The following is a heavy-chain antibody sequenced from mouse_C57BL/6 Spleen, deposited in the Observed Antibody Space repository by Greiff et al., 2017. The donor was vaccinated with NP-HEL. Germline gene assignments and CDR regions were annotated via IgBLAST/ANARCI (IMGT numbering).Heavy chain of an antibody. CDR2: INPYNGDT. V-gene: IGHV1-20*01. CDR3: ARSGSYDYDLYYFDY. CDR1: GYSFTGYF. Sequence: EVQLQQSGPELVKPGDSVKISCKASGYSFTGYFMNWVMQSHGKSLEWIGRINPYNGDTFYNQKFKGKATLTVDKSSSTAHMELRSLTSEDSAVYYCARSGSYDYDLYYFDYWGQGTTLTVSS. J-gene: IGHJ2*01. D-gene: IGHD2-4*01.